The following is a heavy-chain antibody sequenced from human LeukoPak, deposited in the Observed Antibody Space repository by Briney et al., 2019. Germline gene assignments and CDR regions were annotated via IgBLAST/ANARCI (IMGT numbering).Heavy chain of an antibody. J-gene: IGHJ4*02. D-gene: IGHD3-10*01. V-gene: IGHV3-21*01. CDR2: IGSSSSYI. Sequence: GGSLRLSCAASGFTFSSYSMNWVRQAPGKGLEWVSSIGSSSSYIYYADSVKGRFTISRDNAKNSLYLQMNSLRAEDTAVYYCARLGLLGFDYWGQGTLVTVSS. CDR3: ARLGLLGFDY. CDR1: GFTFSSYS.